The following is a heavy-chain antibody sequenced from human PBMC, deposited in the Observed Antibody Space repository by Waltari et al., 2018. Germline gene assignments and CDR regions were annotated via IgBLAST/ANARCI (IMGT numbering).Heavy chain of an antibody. V-gene: IGHV1-69*10. Sequence: QVQLVQSGAEVKKPGSSVKVSCQASGGTFSSSAISWVRQAPGQGLEWMGGITPIIGIANYAQKFQGRVTITADKSTSTAYMELSSLRSEDTAVYYCARDPGVTPSFPTSYWGQGTLVTVSS. CDR3: ARDPGVTPSFPTSY. CDR1: GGTFSSSA. J-gene: IGHJ4*02. D-gene: IGHD4-4*01. CDR2: ITPIIGIA.